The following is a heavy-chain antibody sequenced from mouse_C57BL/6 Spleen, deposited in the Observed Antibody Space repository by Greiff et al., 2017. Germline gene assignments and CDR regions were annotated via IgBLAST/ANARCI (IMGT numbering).Heavy chain of an antibody. D-gene: IGHD2-3*01. CDR3: ARWELGYYRYYFDY. CDR1: GFNIKDYY. V-gene: IGHV14-2*01. J-gene: IGHJ2*01. Sequence: EVQLQQSGAELVKPGASVKLSCTASGFNIKDYYMHWVKQRTEQGLEWIGRIDPEDGETKYAPKFKGKATITADKSSNTAYLQLSSLTSEDTAVYYCARWELGYYRYYFDYWGQGTTLTVSS. CDR2: IDPEDGET.